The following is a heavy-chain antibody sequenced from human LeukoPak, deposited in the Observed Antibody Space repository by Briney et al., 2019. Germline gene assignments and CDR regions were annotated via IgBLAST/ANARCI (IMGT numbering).Heavy chain of an antibody. Sequence: GGSLRLSCAASGFTVSSNYMSWVRQAPGKGLEWVSVIYSGGSTYYADSVKGRFTISRDNSKNTLYLQMNSLRAEDTAVYYCAKDMGSGSYSAFDIWGQGTMVTVSS. CDR2: IYSGGST. J-gene: IGHJ3*02. V-gene: IGHV3-53*01. CDR1: GFTVSSNY. CDR3: AKDMGSGSYSAFDI. D-gene: IGHD3-10*01.